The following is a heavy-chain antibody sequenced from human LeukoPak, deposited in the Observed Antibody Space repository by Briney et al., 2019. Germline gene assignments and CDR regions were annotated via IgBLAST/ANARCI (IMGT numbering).Heavy chain of an antibody. CDR2: ISGSGGST. V-gene: IGHV3-23*01. D-gene: IGHD3-3*01. Sequence: GGSLRLSCAASGFTVSSNYMSWVRQAPGKGLEWVSAISGSGGSTYYADSVKGRFTISRDNSKNTLYLQMNSLRAEDTAVYYCAKAAYDFWSGYLVHYYYYYGMDVWGQGTTVTVSS. CDR1: GFTVSSNY. J-gene: IGHJ6*02. CDR3: AKAAYDFWSGYLVHYYYYYGMDV.